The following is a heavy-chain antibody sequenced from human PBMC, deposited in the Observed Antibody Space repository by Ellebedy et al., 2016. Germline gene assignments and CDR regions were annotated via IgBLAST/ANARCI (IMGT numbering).Heavy chain of an antibody. J-gene: IGHJ4*02. CDR3: ASGSYFPTDY. Sequence: GESLKISXAASGFTFSSYSMNWVRQAPGKGLEWVSSISSSSSTIYYADSVKGRFTISRDNAKNSLYLQMNSLRAEDTAVYYCASGSYFPTDYWGQGTLVTVSS. CDR2: ISSSSSTI. CDR1: GFTFSSYS. V-gene: IGHV3-48*04. D-gene: IGHD1-26*01.